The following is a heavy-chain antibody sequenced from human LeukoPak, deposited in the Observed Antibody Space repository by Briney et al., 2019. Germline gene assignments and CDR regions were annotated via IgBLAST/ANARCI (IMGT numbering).Heavy chain of an antibody. J-gene: IGHJ4*02. Sequence: SETLSLTCTVSGGSISSYYWSWIRQPPGKGLEWIGYIYYSGSTNYNPSLKSRVTISVDTSKNQFSLKLSSVTAADTAVYYCARRRASVAHFDYSGQGTLVTVSS. CDR3: ARRRASVAHFDY. V-gene: IGHV4-59*08. D-gene: IGHD1-26*01. CDR2: IYYSGST. CDR1: GGSISSYY.